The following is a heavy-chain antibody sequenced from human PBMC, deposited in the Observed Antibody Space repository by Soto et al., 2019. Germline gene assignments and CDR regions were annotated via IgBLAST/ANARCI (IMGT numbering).Heavy chain of an antibody. V-gene: IGHV3-30*04. Sequence: GGSLRLSCAASGFTFSSYAMHWVRQAPGKGLEWVAVISYDGSNKYYADSVKVRFTISRDNSKNTLYLQMNSLRAEDTAVYYCARGGDCSGGGCYAFDIWGQGTMVTVSS. CDR2: ISYDGSNK. J-gene: IGHJ3*02. CDR3: ARGGDCSGGGCYAFDI. D-gene: IGHD2-15*01. CDR1: GFTFSSYA.